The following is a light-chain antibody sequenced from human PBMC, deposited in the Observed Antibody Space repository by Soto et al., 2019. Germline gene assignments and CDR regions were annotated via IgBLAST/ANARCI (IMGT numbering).Light chain of an antibody. V-gene: IGKV3-11*01. J-gene: IGKJ1*01. CDR1: QSVSNY. Sequence: EIVLTQSPVTLSLSPGERVTLSCRASQSVSNYLAWYQQKPGQAPRLLIYDTSNRATGIPPRFSGSGSGTDFSLTISSLEPEDFAVYYCQQRRTFGQGTKVDIK. CDR2: DTS. CDR3: QQRRT.